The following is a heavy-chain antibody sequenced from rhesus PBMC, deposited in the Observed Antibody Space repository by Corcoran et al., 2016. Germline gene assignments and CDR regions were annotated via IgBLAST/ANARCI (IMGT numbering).Heavy chain of an antibody. J-gene: IGHJ4*01. D-gene: IGHD2-15*01. V-gene: IGHV3-184*01. CDR3: TKDQYPCDY. CDR1: GFTFSDYY. Sequence: EVQLVESGGGLVQPGGSLRLSCAASGFTFSDYYMYWVRQAPGKGREWVGFIRSKADGGTAEYATSGKGRLTISRDDAKSIAYLKMSRMKTEDTAVEYCTKDQYPCDYGGQGVLVTVSS. CDR2: IRSKADGGTA.